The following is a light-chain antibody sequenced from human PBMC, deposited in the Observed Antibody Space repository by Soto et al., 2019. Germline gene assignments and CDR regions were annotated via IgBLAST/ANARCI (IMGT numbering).Light chain of an antibody. J-gene: IGLJ3*02. CDR1: SSDIGNYNL. V-gene: IGLV2-23*01. CDR3: CSYAGASTWV. Sequence: QSVLTQPASVSGSPGQSITISCTGTSSDIGNYNLVSWYQQYPGKAPKLMIYEGGKRPPGISNRFSDSKSANTASLTISGLQPEDEADYYCCSYAGASTWVFGGGTRLTVL. CDR2: EGG.